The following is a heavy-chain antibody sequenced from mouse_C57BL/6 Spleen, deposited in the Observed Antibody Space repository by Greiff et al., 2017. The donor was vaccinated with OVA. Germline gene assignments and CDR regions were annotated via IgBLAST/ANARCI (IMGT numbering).Heavy chain of an antibody. CDR3: ARLYDYDGNYFDY. Sequence: QVQLQQSGAELARPGASVKLSCKASGYTFTSYGISWVKQRTGQGLEWIGEIYPRSGNTYYNEKFKGKATLTADKSSSTAYMELRSLTSEDSAVYFCARLYDYDGNYFDYWGQGTTLTVSS. D-gene: IGHD2-4*01. CDR1: GYTFTSYG. V-gene: IGHV1-81*01. J-gene: IGHJ2*01. CDR2: IYPRSGNT.